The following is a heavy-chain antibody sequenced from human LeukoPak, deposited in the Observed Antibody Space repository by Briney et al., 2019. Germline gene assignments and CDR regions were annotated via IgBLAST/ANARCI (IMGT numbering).Heavy chain of an antibody. Sequence: PGGSLRLSCAASGFTFSTAWMHWVRQAPGKGLVWVSRIGPDGSGTTYADSVKGRFTISRDKSKNTVNLQMNSLRDEDAAVYYCTRVQAGRSGLMDVWGRGTTVTVSS. CDR2: IGPDGSGT. J-gene: IGHJ6*02. CDR1: GFTFSTAW. V-gene: IGHV3-74*03. D-gene: IGHD2-8*02. CDR3: TRVQAGRSGLMDV.